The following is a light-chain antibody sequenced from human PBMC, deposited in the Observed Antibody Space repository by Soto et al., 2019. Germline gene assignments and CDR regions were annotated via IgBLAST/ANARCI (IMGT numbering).Light chain of an antibody. CDR1: HTVANF. CDR3: QQRRNWPPT. J-gene: IGKJ4*01. V-gene: IGKV3-11*01. CDR2: DVS. Sequence: DTELIQSPATLSLSPGERATLSCRASHTVANFLAWYQHKAGQAPRLLIYDVSNRATGIPARFSGSGSGTDFTLTISSLEPDDFAVYYCQQRRNWPPTFGGGTNVEIK.